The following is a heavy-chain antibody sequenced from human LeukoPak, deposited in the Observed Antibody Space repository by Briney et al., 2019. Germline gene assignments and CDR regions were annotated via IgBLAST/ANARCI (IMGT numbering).Heavy chain of an antibody. V-gene: IGHV3-7*01. CDR1: GSTFSNYW. CDR3: ARSTAGLDY. J-gene: IGHJ4*02. D-gene: IGHD1-1*01. Sequence: PGGSLRLSCAASGSTFSNYWMSWVRQAPGKGLEWVANIRQDGSEKYYVDSMRGRFTISRDNAKNSLYLQMSSLRAEDTAVYYCARSTAGLDYWGQGTLVTVSS. CDR2: IRQDGSEK.